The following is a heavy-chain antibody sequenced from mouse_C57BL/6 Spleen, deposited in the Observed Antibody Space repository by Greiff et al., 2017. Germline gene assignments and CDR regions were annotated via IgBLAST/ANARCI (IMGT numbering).Heavy chain of an antibody. CDR3: ARVGYENYFDY. V-gene: IGHV1-80*01. CDR2: IYPGDGDT. D-gene: IGHD2-2*01. CDR1: GYAFSSYW. Sequence: QVQLQQSGAELVKPGASVKISCKASGYAFSSYWMNWVKQRPGKGLEWIGQIYPGDGDTNYNGKFKGKATLTADKSSSTAYMQLSSLTSEDSAVYFCARVGYENYFDYWGQGTTLTVSS. J-gene: IGHJ2*01.